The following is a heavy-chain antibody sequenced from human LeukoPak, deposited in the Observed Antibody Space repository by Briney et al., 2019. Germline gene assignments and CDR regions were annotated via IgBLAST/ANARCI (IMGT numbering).Heavy chain of an antibody. CDR2: ISSSRSNTI. J-gene: IGHJ4*02. D-gene: IGHD5-18*01. CDR3: ARGGRIQLFY. Sequence: PGGSLRLSCAASGFTFNIYEMNWVRQAPGKGLEWVSYISSSRSNTIYYADSVKGRFTISRDNAKNSLYLQMNSLRAEDTAVYYCARGGRIQLFYWGQGTLVTVSS. CDR1: GFTFNIYE. V-gene: IGHV3-48*03.